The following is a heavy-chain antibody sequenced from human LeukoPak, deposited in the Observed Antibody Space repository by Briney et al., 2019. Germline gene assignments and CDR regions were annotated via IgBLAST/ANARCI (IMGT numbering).Heavy chain of an antibody. J-gene: IGHJ6*03. CDR2: IYYSGST. Sequence: SETLSLTCTVSGGSISSYYWSWIRQPPGKGLEWIGYIYYSGSTNYNPSLKSRVAISVDTSKNQFSLKLSSVTAADTAVYYCARETYCSSTSCLGPYYYYYYMDVWGKGTTVTVSS. CDR3: ARETYCSSTSCLGPYYYYYYMDV. D-gene: IGHD2-2*01. V-gene: IGHV4-59*01. CDR1: GGSISSYY.